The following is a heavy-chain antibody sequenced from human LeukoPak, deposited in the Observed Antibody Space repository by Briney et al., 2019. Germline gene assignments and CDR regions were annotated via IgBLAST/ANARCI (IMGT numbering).Heavy chain of an antibody. CDR1: GFTFSSYW. V-gene: IGHV3-7*03. J-gene: IGHJ4*02. CDR2: IKQDGSEK. D-gene: IGHD6-13*01. Sequence: GGSLRLSCAASGFTFSSYWMSWVRQAPGKGLEWVANIKQDGSEKYYVDSVKGRFTISRDNAKNSLYLQMNSLRAEDTAVYYCAKGDSSWSDCFDYWGQGTLVTVSS. CDR3: AKGDSSWSDCFDY.